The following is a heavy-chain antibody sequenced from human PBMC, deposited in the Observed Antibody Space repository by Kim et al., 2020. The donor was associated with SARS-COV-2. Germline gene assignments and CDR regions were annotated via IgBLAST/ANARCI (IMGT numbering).Heavy chain of an antibody. J-gene: IGHJ1*01. CDR2: ISASGGVT. CDR3: TKGGSEPEGGTKYFQY. V-gene: IGHV3-23*01. D-gene: IGHD6-25*01. Sequence: GGSLRLSCEVSGFIFSDYAMSWVRQAPGKGLEWVSGISASGGVTSYADSVKGRFTISRDNSKNTLYLQMNSLRGDDTALYYCTKGGSEPEGGTKYFQYWGQGTLVTVSS. CDR1: GFIFSDYA.